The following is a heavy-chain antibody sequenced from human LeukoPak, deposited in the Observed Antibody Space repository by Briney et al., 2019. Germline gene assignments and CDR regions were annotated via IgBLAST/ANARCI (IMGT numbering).Heavy chain of an antibody. CDR2: IYTSGST. J-gene: IGHJ5*02. V-gene: IGHV4-61*02. Sequence: PSQTLSLTCTVSGGSISSGSYYWSWIRQPAGKGLEWIGRIYTSGSTKYNPSLKSRVTISVDTSKNQFSLKLSSVTAADTAVYYCARRILEWLRPGWFDPWGQGTLVTVSS. D-gene: IGHD3-3*01. CDR1: GGSISSGSYY. CDR3: ARRILEWLRPGWFDP.